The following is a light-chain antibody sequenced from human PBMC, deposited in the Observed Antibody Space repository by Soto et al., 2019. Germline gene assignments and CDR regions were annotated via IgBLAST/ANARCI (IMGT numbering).Light chain of an antibody. CDR1: SSDIGGYNY. CDR2: DVS. J-gene: IGLJ2*01. V-gene: IGLV2-14*03. CDR3: SSYGASSTL. Sequence: QSVLTQPASVSGSPGQSITIPCTGTSSDIGGYNYVSWYQQHPGKAPKLMIFDVSYRPSGISDRFSGSKSGNTASLTISGLQPEAEDDYYCSSYGASSTLFGGGTKLTVL.